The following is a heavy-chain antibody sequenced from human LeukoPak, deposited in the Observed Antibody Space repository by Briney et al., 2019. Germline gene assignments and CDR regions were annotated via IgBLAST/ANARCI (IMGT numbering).Heavy chain of an antibody. D-gene: IGHD3-10*01. Sequence: GGSLRLSCAASGFTFSCYWLTWVRQAPGKGLEWVTAVSGSGGSTYYADSVTGRFAISRDNSKNTLYLQMNSLRAEDTALYYCAKLVRGVVVPYYDYWGQGTLVTVSS. CDR3: AKLVRGVVVPYYDY. CDR1: GFTFSCYW. V-gene: IGHV3-23*01. J-gene: IGHJ4*02. CDR2: VSGSGGST.